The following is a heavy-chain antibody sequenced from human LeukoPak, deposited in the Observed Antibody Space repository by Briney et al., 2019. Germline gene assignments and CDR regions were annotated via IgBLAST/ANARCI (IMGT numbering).Heavy chain of an antibody. CDR2: IIPIFGTA. CDR3: ARYYYDSSGYFPSRFDP. V-gene: IGHV1-69*13. Sequence: SVKVSCKASGYTFTSYYMHWVRQAPGQGLEWMGGIIPIFGTANYAQKFQGRVTITADESTSTAYMELSSLRSEDTAVYYCARYYYDSSGYFPSRFDPWGQGTLVTVSS. CDR1: GYTFTSYY. J-gene: IGHJ5*02. D-gene: IGHD3-22*01.